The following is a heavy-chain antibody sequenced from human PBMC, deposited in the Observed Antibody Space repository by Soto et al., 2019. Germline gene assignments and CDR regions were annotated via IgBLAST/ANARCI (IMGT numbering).Heavy chain of an antibody. CDR3: AKIVGGGSHHDAFDI. V-gene: IGHV3-23*01. CDR2: TGGGGVST. Sequence: EVQLLESGGGLVEPGGSLRLSCAASGFTFRSYAMTWVRQAPGKGQEWVSYTGGGGVSTYYADSVKGRFTSSRDDSKNTLYLQMNSLRAEDTALYYCAKIVGGGSHHDAFDIWGQGTMVTVSS. CDR1: GFTFRSYA. D-gene: IGHD2-15*01. J-gene: IGHJ3*02.